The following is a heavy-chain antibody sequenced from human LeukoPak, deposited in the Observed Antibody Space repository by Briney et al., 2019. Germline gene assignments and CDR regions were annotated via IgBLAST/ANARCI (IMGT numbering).Heavy chain of an antibody. J-gene: IGHJ4*02. D-gene: IGHD6-13*01. CDR2: IYYSGST. V-gene: IGHV4-59*01. CDR3: ARGTYSSSVDY. CDR1: GGSISSYY. Sequence: SETLSLTCTVSGGSISSYYWSWIRQPPGKGLEWIGYIYYSGSTNYNPSLKSRVTISVDTSKNQFSLKLSSVTAADTAVYYCARGTYSSSVDYWGQGTLVTASS.